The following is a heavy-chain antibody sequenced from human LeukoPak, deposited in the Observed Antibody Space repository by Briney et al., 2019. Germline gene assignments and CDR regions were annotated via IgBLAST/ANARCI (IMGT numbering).Heavy chain of an antibody. V-gene: IGHV3-48*03. D-gene: IGHD3-3*01. CDR2: IDGRGSAI. CDR1: GFTFSNYE. Sequence: GGSLRPSCAASGFTFSNYEINWVRQAPGKGLEWVSYIDGRGSAIYYADSVKGRFTISRDNAKNSLYLQMNSLRVEDTAVYYCARGFGLAYSYYCMDVWGKGTTVTISS. CDR3: ARGFGLAYSYYCMDV. J-gene: IGHJ6*03.